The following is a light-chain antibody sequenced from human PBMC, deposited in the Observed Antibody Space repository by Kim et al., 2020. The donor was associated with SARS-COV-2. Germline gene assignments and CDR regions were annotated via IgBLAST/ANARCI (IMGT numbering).Light chain of an antibody. V-gene: IGLV1-40*01. Sequence: VTISCTGSSSNIGAGYDLHWYQQLPGTAPKLLIYGNSNRPSGVPDRFSGSKSGTSASLAITGLQAEDEADYYCQSYDSSLSGYWVFGGGTKLTVL. CDR2: GNS. CDR3: QSYDSSLSGYWV. J-gene: IGLJ3*02. CDR1: SSNIGAGYD.